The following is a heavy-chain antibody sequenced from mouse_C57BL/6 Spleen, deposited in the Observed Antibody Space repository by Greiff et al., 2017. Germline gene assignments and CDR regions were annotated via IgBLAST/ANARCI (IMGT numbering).Heavy chain of an antibody. J-gene: IGHJ4*01. D-gene: IGHD2-1*01. CDR1: GYSITSGYY. CDR3: ASGGNSHYYAMDY. CDR2: ISYDGSN. V-gene: IGHV3-6*01. Sequence: EVQLVESGPGLVKPSQSLSLTCSVTGYSITSGYYWNWIRQFPGNKLEWMGYISYDGSNNYNPTLKNQISITRDTSKNQFFLKLNSVTTEDTATYYCASGGNSHYYAMDYWGQGTSVTVSS.